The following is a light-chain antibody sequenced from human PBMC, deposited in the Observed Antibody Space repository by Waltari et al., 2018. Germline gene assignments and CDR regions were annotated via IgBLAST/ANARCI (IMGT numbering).Light chain of an antibody. CDR1: NSNLGSNY. Sequence: QSVLTQPPSASVTPGQRVSISCSGSNSNLGSNYLYWYQQLPGMAPKLLIYRNNQRPSGVPDRFSGSKYGTSASLAISGLRSEDEAVYYCASWDDSHYVFGPGTKVTVL. V-gene: IGLV1-47*01. CDR3: ASWDDSHYV. J-gene: IGLJ1*01. CDR2: RNN.